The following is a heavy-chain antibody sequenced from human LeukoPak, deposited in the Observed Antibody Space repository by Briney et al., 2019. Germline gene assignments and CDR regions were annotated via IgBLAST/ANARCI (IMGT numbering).Heavy chain of an antibody. J-gene: IGHJ4*02. CDR3: ARFSGRN. Sequence: PGGSLRLSCAASGFTFSNYAMSWVRQAPGKGLEWVANIKQDGSAKYYVDSVKGRFTISRDNAKNSLYLQMGSLRAEDTAVYYCARFSGRNWGQGTLVTVSS. D-gene: IGHD2-15*01. CDR2: IKQDGSAK. V-gene: IGHV3-7*01. CDR1: GFTFSNYA.